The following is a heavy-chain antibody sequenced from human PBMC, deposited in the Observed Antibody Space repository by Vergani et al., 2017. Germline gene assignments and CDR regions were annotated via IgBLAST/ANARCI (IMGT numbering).Heavy chain of an antibody. J-gene: IGHJ4*02. CDR1: GGSISSYY. Sequence: QVQLQESGPGLVKPSETLSLTCTVSGGSISSYYWSWIRQPPGKGLEWIGYIYYSGSTNYNPSLKSRVTISVDTSKNQFSLKLSSVTAADTAVYYCARDRGYYGSGKGLDYWGQGTLVTVSS. V-gene: IGHV4-59*01. CDR3: ARDRGYYGSGKGLDY. D-gene: IGHD3-10*01. CDR2: IYYSGST.